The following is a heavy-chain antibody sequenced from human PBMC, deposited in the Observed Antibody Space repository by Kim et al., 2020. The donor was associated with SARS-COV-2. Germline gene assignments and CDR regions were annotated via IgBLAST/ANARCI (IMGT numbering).Heavy chain of an antibody. D-gene: IGHD3-10*01. CDR2: ISSSSSYI. CDR3: ARGGLVTMVRGVMADY. V-gene: IGHV3-21*01. J-gene: IGHJ4*02. CDR1: GFTFSSYN. Sequence: GGSLRLSCAASGFTFSSYNMNWVRQAPGKGLEWVSSISSSSSYIYYADSVKGRFTISRDNAKNSLYLQMNSLRAEDTAVYYCARGGLVTMVRGVMADYWGQGTLVTVSS.